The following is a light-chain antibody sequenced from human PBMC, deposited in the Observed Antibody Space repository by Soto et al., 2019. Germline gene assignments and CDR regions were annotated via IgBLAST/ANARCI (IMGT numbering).Light chain of an antibody. V-gene: IGLV4-69*01. CDR1: SGHSSYA. CDR2: LKSDGSH. J-gene: IGLJ2*01. CDR3: QTWGTGVI. Sequence: QPVLTQSPSASASLGASVKLTCTLSSGHSSYAIAWHQQQPEKGPRYLMKLKSDGSHSKGDGIPDRFSGSSSGAERYLTISSLKSEDEADYYCQTWGTGVIFGGGTKLTVL.